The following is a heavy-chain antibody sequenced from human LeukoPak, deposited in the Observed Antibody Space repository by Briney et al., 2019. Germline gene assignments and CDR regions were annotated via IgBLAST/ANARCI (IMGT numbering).Heavy chain of an antibody. CDR2: INSDGSST. Sequence: GGSLRLSCAASGFTVSTYWMHWVRQAPGKGLVWVSRINSDGSSTSYADSVKGRFTISRDNAKSTLCLQMNSLRAEDTAVYYCARALFLGDWFDPWGQGTLVTVSS. V-gene: IGHV3-74*01. CDR1: GFTVSTYW. J-gene: IGHJ5*02. CDR3: ARALFLGDWFDP. D-gene: IGHD3-16*01.